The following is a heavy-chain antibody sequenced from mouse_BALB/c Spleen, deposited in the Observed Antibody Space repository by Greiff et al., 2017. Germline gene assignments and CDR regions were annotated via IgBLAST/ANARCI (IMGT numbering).Heavy chain of an antibody. CDR1: GFNIKDTY. CDR3: ASYYGSSYGYFDV. CDR2: IDPANGNT. Sequence: VQLKQSGAELVKPGASVKLSCTASGFNIKDTYMHWVKQRPEQGLEWIGRIDPANGNTKYDPKFQGKATITADTSSNTAYLQLSSLTSEDTAVYYCASYYGSSYGYFDVWGAGTTVTVSS. V-gene: IGHV14-3*02. D-gene: IGHD1-1*01. J-gene: IGHJ1*01.